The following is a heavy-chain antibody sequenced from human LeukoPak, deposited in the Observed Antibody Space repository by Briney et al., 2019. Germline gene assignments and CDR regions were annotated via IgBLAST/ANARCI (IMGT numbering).Heavy chain of an antibody. CDR2: ITSKTYGGTT. CDR1: GFTFGDYV. CDR3: TRNGYGGNSYYYYMDV. D-gene: IGHD4-23*01. J-gene: IGHJ6*03. V-gene: IGHV3-49*03. Sequence: GESLKISCTVSGFTFGDYVMSWFRQAPGKGLEWVGFITSKTYGGTTEYAASVKGRFTISRDDSKSIAYLHMSSLKTEDTAVYYCTRNGYGGNSYYYYMDVWGKGTTVTVSS.